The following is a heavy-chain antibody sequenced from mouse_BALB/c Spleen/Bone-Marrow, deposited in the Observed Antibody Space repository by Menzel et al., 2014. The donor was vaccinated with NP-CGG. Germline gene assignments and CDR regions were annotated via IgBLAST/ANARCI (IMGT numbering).Heavy chain of an antibody. CDR3: ARTYRPFALDY. Sequence: EVQLEESGAGLVKPGGSLKLSCAASGFTFSDYYMYWVRQTPEKRLEWVASISDGGSYTSYLDSLKGRFTISRENAKNNLYLQMSSLKSEDTAMYYCARTYRPFALDYWGQGTSVTVSS. J-gene: IGHJ4*01. V-gene: IGHV5-4*02. D-gene: IGHD2-14*01. CDR1: GFTFSDYY. CDR2: ISDGGSYT.